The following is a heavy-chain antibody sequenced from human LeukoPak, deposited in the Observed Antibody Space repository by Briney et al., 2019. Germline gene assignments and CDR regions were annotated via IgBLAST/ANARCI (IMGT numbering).Heavy chain of an antibody. CDR3: ARDGGYSSSWYYRQGAFDI. J-gene: IGHJ3*02. CDR2: IYTSGST. V-gene: IGHV4-4*07. CDR1: GGSISSYY. Sequence: PSETLSLTCTVSGGSISSYYWSWIRQPAGKGLEWIGRIYTSGSTNYNPSLKSRVTISVDKSKNRFSLKLSSVTAADTAVYYCARDGGYSSSWYYRQGAFDIWGQGTMVTVSS. D-gene: IGHD6-13*01.